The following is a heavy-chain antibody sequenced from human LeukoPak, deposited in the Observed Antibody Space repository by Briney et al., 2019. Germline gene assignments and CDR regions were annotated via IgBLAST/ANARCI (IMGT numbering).Heavy chain of an antibody. D-gene: IGHD5-18*01. CDR3: ARGGATAMVNRASLNWFDP. J-gene: IGHJ5*02. Sequence: ASVKVSCKASGYTFTSYAMHWVRQAPGQRLEWMGWVNAGNGNTKYSQKFQGRVTITRDTSASTAYMELSSLRSEDTAVYYCARGGATAMVNRASLNWFDPWGQGTLVTVSS. V-gene: IGHV1-3*01. CDR1: GYTFTSYA. CDR2: VNAGNGNT.